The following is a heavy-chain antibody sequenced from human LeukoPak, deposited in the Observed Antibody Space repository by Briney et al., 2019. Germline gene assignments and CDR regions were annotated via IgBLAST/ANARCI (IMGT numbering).Heavy chain of an antibody. CDR1: GGSISSSSDY. CDR3: ARRHYYGSSYYGMDV. V-gene: IGHV4-39*01. Sequence: SETLSLTCTVSGGSISSSSDYWGWIRQPPGKGLEWIGSISYSGSTYHNPSLKSRVTISVDTSKNQFSLKLSSVTAADTAVYYCARRHYYGSSYYGMDVWGQGTTVTVSS. CDR2: ISYSGST. D-gene: IGHD3-10*01. J-gene: IGHJ6*02.